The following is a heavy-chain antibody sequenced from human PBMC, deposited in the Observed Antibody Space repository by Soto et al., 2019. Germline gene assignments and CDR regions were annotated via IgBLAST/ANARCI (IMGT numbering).Heavy chain of an antibody. CDR2: ISYDGSNK. CDR3: AKINLLSGIDGAFDI. V-gene: IGHV3-30*18. J-gene: IGHJ3*02. CDR1: GFTFRSYG. Sequence: PGGSLRLSCAASGFTFRSYGMHWVRQAPGKGLEWVAVISYDGSNKYYADSVKGRFTISRDNSKNTLYLQMNSLRAEDTAVYYCAKINLLSGIDGAFDIWGQGTMVT. D-gene: IGHD3-3*01.